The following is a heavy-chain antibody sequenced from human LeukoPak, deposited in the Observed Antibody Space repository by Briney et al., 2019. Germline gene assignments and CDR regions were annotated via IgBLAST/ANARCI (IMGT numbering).Heavy chain of an antibody. CDR1: GYTFTGYY. V-gene: IGHV1-2*02. J-gene: IGHJ3*02. CDR3: ARTYYDILTGSDDAFDI. CDR2: INPNSGGT. D-gene: IGHD3-9*01. Sequence: ASVKVSCKASGYTFTGYYMHWVRQAPGQGLEWMGWINPNSGGTNYAQKFQGRVTMTRDTSISTAYMELSRLRSDDTAVYYCARTYYDILTGSDDAFDIWGQGTMVTVSS.